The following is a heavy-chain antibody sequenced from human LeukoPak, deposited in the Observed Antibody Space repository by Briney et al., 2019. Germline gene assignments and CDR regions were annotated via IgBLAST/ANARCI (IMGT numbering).Heavy chain of an antibody. V-gene: IGHV4-4*07. Sequence: PSDTLSLTCTVSGVSIINYYWSWIRQSAGKGLEWVGRIIVTGPTNYNPSLQSRLSMSVDTSKNQFSLNLRAVAAADTAVYYCARLKFYDSTGHSPGYYMDLWGKGIAVP. D-gene: IGHD2-8*02. CDR2: IIVTGPT. J-gene: IGHJ6*03. CDR3: ARLKFYDSTGHSPGYYMDL. CDR1: GVSIINYY.